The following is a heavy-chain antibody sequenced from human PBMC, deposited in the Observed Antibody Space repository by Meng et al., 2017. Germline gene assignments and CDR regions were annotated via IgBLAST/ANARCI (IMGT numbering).Heavy chain of an antibody. CDR3: ARDSSSGWYHNY. J-gene: IGHJ4*02. CDR1: GFSVTTSY. D-gene: IGHD6-19*01. Sequence: EVQLGETGGGLIQPGGPLRLSCTASGFSVTTSYMSWVRQAPGKGLEWVSVIYSGGSTYYADSVKGRFSISRDNSKNTLYLQMNSLRAEDTAVYFCARDSSSGWYHNYWGQGTLVTVSS. CDR2: IYSGGST. V-gene: IGHV3-53*02.